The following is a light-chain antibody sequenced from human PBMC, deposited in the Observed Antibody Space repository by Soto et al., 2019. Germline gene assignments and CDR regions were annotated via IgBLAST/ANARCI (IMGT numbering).Light chain of an antibody. CDR1: QTISGT. Sequence: EIVMTQSPATLSVSPGGRATLSCRASQTISGTLAWYQQKPGQAPRLLIHGASTRAPGFPARFSGSGSGTDFTLTVSSLQSEDFAIYYCQQYNNWPRTFGLGTKVEVK. V-gene: IGKV3-15*01. CDR3: QQYNNWPRT. J-gene: IGKJ1*01. CDR2: GAS.